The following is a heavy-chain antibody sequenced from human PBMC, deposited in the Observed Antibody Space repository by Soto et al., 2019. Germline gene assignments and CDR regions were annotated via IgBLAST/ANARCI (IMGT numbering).Heavy chain of an antibody. J-gene: IGHJ5*02. CDR1: DGSISSYY. CDR2: IYYSGST. CDR3: ARVRSDYYDSSGYYYGWFDP. V-gene: IGHV4-59*01. D-gene: IGHD3-22*01. Sequence: KSSATLSLTCTVSDGSISSYYWSWIRQPPGKGLEWIGYIYYSGSTNYNPSLKSRVTISVDTSKNQFSLKLSSVTAADTAVYYCARVRSDYYDSSGYYYGWFDPWGQGTLVTVSS.